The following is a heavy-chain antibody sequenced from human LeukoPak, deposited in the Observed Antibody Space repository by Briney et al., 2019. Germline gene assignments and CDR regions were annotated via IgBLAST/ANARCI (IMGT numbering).Heavy chain of an antibody. J-gene: IGHJ4*02. D-gene: IGHD1-26*01. V-gene: IGHV3-23*01. CDR2: ISDSGGST. CDR3: ARDLGATIFDFDY. Sequence: GGSLRLSCAASGFTFSSYAMSWVRQAPGKGLEWVSAISDSGGSTFYADSGKGRFTISRDNAKNSLYLQMNSLRVEDTAVYYCARDLGATIFDFDYWGQGTLVTVSS. CDR1: GFTFSSYA.